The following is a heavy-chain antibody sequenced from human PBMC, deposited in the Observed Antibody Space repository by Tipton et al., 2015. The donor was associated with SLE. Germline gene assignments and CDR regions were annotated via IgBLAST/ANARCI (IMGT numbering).Heavy chain of an antibody. D-gene: IGHD3-3*02. CDR3: ARGYRLLAARPRNYMDV. CDR2: INHSGST. CDR1: GGSFSGYY. V-gene: IGHV4-34*01. Sequence: LRLSCTVYGGSFSGYYWSWIRQPPGKGLEWIGEINHSGSTNYNPSLKSRVTLSVDTSKNQFSLKLSSVTAADTAVYYCARGYRLLAARPRNYMDVWGKGTTVTISS. J-gene: IGHJ6*03.